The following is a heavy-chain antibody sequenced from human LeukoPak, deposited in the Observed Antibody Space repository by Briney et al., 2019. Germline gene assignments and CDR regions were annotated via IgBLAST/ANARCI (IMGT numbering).Heavy chain of an antibody. Sequence: SQTLSLTCTVSGGSVSSGPYYWSWIRQPPGEGLEWIGWENNYNVSLKSRVTISVDRSKNQFSLTFISVTAADTAVYFCARETAERYRGSYFDYWGQGALVTVSS. CDR1: GGSVSSGPYY. CDR2: EN. CDR3: ARETAERYRGSYFDY. V-gene: IGHV4-30-2*01. J-gene: IGHJ4*02. D-gene: IGHD1-26*01.